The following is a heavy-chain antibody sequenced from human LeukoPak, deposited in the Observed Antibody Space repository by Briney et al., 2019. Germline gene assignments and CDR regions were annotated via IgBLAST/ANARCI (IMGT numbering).Heavy chain of an antibody. J-gene: IGHJ5*02. D-gene: IGHD6-6*01. Sequence: VASVKVSCTASGGSFTSYAISWVRQPPGQGLEWMGGIIPIFGTANYAQKFQGRVTINTDESTSTAYMELSSLRSEDTAVYYCARSSIAARYNWFDPWGQGTLVTVSS. CDR1: GGSFTSYA. V-gene: IGHV1-69*05. CDR3: ARSSIAARYNWFDP. CDR2: IIPIFGTA.